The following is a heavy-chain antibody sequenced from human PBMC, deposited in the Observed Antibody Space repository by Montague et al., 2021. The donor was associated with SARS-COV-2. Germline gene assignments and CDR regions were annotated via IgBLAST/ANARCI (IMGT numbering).Heavy chain of an antibody. V-gene: IGHV4-39*06. CDR3: AGEFEAYFDL. CDR1: GDSIGNLSYY. D-gene: IGHD3-10*01. Sequence: SETLSLTCSVSGDSIGNLSYYWGWVRQPPGKGLEWIASPYYTGGAFYTPARMIRVTKSFDTSQNQITLNLASVAAAETAVYYCAGEFEAYFDLWGRGTLVMVSS. J-gene: IGHJ2*01. CDR2: PYYTGGA.